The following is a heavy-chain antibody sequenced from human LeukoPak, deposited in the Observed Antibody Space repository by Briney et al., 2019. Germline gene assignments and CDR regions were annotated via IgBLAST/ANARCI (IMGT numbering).Heavy chain of an antibody. CDR2: ISGSGPST. CDR3: AKDNRRHYTSGPNPDSLH. Sequence: GGSLRLSCAASGFIFNNYGMSWVRQAPGKGLEWVSSISGSGPSTAYADSVKGRFTISRDNAKNSLYLQMNSLRVEDTAFYYCAKDNRRHYTSGPNPDSLHWGQGALVTVSS. J-gene: IGHJ4*02. D-gene: IGHD6-19*01. V-gene: IGHV3-23*01. CDR1: GFIFNNYG.